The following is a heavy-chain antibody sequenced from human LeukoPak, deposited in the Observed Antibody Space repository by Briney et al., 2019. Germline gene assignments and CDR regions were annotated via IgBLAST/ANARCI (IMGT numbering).Heavy chain of an antibody. D-gene: IGHD5-18*01. CDR3: ARTIYVDTAMARFDY. Sequence: ASVKVSCKASGYTFTGYYMHWVRQAPGQGLEWMGWINPNSGGTNYAQKFQGRVTMTRDTSISTAYMELSRLRSDDTAVYYCARTIYVDTAMARFDYWGQGTLVTVSS. CDR2: INPNSGGT. V-gene: IGHV1-2*02. J-gene: IGHJ4*02. CDR1: GYTFTGYY.